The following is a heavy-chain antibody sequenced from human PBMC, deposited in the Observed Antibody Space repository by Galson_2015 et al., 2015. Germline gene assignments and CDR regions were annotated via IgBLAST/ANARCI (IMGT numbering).Heavy chain of an antibody. CDR3: ARLPWEDYYYMDV. Sequence: SLRLSCAASGFTFSSYDMTWVRQAPGEGLEWVSYITYSGSTIYYADSVKGRFTISRDNAKSSLYLQMNSLRAEDTAVYYCARLPWEDYYYMDVWGKGTTATVSS. J-gene: IGHJ6*03. CDR1: GFTFSSYD. V-gene: IGHV3-48*03. CDR2: ITYSGSTI. D-gene: IGHD1-26*01.